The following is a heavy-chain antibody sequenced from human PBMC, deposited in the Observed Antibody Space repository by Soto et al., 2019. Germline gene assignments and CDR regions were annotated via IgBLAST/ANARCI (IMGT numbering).Heavy chain of an antibody. CDR2: LYHSGST. J-gene: IGHJ4*02. V-gene: IGHV4-30-2*01. Sequence: QLQLQESGSGLVKPSQTLSLTCAVSGGSISSGGSSWSWIRQPPGKGLEWIGYLYHSGSTYYNPSLKIRVTISVDRSTNQFSLKLSSVTAADTAVYYCARAGGLGAVAVDSWGQGTLVTVSS. CDR1: GGSISSGGSS. D-gene: IGHD6-19*01. CDR3: ARAGGLGAVAVDS.